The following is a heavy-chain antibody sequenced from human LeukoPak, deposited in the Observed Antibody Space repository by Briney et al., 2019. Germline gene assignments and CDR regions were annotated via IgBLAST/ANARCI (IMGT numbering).Heavy chain of an antibody. CDR3: ARHYSLTGGGLRGYWLDP. Sequence: PETLSLTSTLPLASITTYYWSWIRQPPRKGVEWIAYIYTRASTYYNPSLNSRVTISVDTSKNEVSLKLSSVTAADTAVYYCARHYSLTGGGLRGYWLDPWGQGTLGTVSS. CDR1: LASITTYY. CDR2: IYTRAST. D-gene: IGHD7-27*01. J-gene: IGHJ5*02. V-gene: IGHV4-59*08.